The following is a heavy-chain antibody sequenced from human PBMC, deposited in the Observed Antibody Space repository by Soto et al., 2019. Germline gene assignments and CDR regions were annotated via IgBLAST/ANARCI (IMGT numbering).Heavy chain of an antibody. CDR1: GGSFSGYY. D-gene: IGHD1-26*01. J-gene: IGHJ6*02. CDR2: INHSGNT. Sequence: PSETLSLTCVVYGGSFSGYYWSWIRQPPGKGLEWIGEINHSGNTNYNPSLKSRVTISADTSKNQLSLKLTSVTAADTAVYYCARAKKKGDSYISSYYYYGMDVWGQGTTVTVSS. CDR3: ARAKKKGDSYISSYYYYGMDV. V-gene: IGHV4-34*01.